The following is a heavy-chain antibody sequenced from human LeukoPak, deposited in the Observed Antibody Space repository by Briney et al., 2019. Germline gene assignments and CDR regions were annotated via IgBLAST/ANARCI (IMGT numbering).Heavy chain of an antibody. Sequence: SEPLSLTCAVYGGSFSGYYWSWIRQPPGKGLEWIGEINHSGSTNYNPSLKSRVTISVDTSKNQFSLKLSSVTAADTAVYYCARLGLRGPRILKAYYYMDVWGKGTTVTVSS. CDR2: INHSGST. V-gene: IGHV4-34*01. D-gene: IGHD2-15*01. CDR3: ARLGLRGPRILKAYYYMDV. CDR1: GGSFSGYY. J-gene: IGHJ6*03.